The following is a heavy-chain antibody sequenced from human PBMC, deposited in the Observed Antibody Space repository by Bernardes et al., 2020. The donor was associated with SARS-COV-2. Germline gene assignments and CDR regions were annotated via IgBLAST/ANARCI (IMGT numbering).Heavy chain of an antibody. CDR3: ASIPNYDFWRGSPNWFDP. Sequence: SETLSLTCTVSGGSIFNANHYWGWIRQPPGKGLEWIGNIYYSGRTYYNPSLKSRVTLSVDTSKNQFSLKLNSVTAADTAVYYCASIPNYDFWRGSPNWFDPWGQGTPVTVSS. V-gene: IGHV4-39*01. CDR1: GGSIFNANHY. CDR2: IYYSGRT. J-gene: IGHJ5*02. D-gene: IGHD3-3*01.